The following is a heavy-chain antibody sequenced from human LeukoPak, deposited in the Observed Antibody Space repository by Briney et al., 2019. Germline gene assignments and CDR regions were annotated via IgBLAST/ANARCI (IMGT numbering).Heavy chain of an antibody. CDR2: IYYSGYT. D-gene: IGHD3-10*01. V-gene: IGHV4-39*07. Sequence: PSETLSLTCTVSGGSISSSSYYWGWIRQPPGKGLEWIGSIYYSGYTYYNPSVESRVTISVDTSKNQFSLKLSSVTAADTAVYYCARGGMVRGVTPFDYWGQGTLVTVSS. CDR3: ARGGMVRGVTPFDY. CDR1: GGSISSSSYY. J-gene: IGHJ4*02.